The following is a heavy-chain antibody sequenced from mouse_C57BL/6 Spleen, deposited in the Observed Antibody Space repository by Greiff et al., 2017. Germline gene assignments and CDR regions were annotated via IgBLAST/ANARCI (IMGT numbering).Heavy chain of an antibody. Sequence: EVQLVESGGGLVKPGGSLKLSCAASGFTFSDYGMHWVRQAPEKGLEWVAYISSGSSTIYYADTVKGRFTISRDNAKNTLFLQMTSLRSEDTAMYYCAKTSNYRAMDYWGQGTSVTVSS. CDR1: GFTFSDYG. V-gene: IGHV5-17*01. CDR3: AKTSNYRAMDY. CDR2: ISSGSSTI. D-gene: IGHD2-5*01. J-gene: IGHJ4*01.